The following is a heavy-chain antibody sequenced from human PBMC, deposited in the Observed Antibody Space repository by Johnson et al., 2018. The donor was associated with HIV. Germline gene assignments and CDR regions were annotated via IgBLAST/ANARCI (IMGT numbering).Heavy chain of an antibody. CDR2: ISYDGSNK. V-gene: IGHV3-30*04. D-gene: IGHD4-17*01. CDR1: GFTFSSYA. CDR3: ARSPETGDRLWRAFDI. Sequence: QVQLVESGGGVVQPGRSLRLSCAASGFTFSSYAMHWVRQAPGKGLEWVAVISYDGSNKYYADSVKGRFTISRDNSKNTLYLQMNSLRAEDTALYYCARSPETGDRLWRAFDIWG. J-gene: IGHJ3*02.